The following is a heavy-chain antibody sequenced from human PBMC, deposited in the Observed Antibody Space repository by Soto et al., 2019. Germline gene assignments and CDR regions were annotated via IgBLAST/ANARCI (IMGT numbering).Heavy chain of an antibody. CDR1: GYTFTDFY. CDR3: ARGVPGYSAYVPGY. V-gene: IGHV1-46*01. CDR2: INPSGGST. J-gene: IGHJ4*02. D-gene: IGHD5-12*01. Sequence: ASLKVSCKASGYTFTDFYMHWVLRAPGQGLEWMGRINPSGGSTSYAQKFQGRVTMTRDTSTSTVYMELSSLRSEDTAVYYCARGVPGYSAYVPGYRGQGTIVTVSS.